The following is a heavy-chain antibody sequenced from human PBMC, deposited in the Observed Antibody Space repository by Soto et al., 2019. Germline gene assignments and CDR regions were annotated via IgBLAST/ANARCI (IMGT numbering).Heavy chain of an antibody. CDR3: ASAKGGSEYYFDY. J-gene: IGHJ4*02. D-gene: IGHD2-15*01. CDR1: GYTFTCYY. V-gene: IGHV1-46*01. CDR2: INPSGGST. Sequence: ALVKFSCKASGYTFTCYYMHWVRQAPGQGLEWMGIINPSGGSTSYAQKFQGRVTMTRDTSTSTVYMELSSLRSEDTAVYYCASAKGGSEYYFDYWGQGTLVTVSS.